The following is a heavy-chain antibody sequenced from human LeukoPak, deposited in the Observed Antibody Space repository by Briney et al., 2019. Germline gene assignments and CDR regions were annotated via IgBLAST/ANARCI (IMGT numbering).Heavy chain of an antibody. D-gene: IGHD1-26*01. CDR1: GFTFSNAW. J-gene: IGHJ5*02. CDR2: IKRKTDGGTT. CDR3: TTGLSLVGPKLA. Sequence: PGGSLRLSCAASGFTFSNAWMSWVRQAPGKGLEWIGRIKRKTDGGTTDYAAPVKGRFTISRDDSKNTLYLQMNSLRTEDTAVYYCTTGLSLVGPKLAWGQGTLVTVSS. V-gene: IGHV3-15*01.